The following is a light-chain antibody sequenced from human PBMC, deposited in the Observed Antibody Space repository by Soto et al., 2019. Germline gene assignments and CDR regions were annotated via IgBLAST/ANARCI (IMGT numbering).Light chain of an antibody. CDR1: QSINTY. CDR2: AAS. J-gene: IGKJ4*01. V-gene: IGKV1-33*01. CDR3: QQYDNLPLT. Sequence: DIQMTQSPSSLSASVGDRVTITCRASQSINTYLNWYQQKPGKAPKLLIYAASSLQSGVPSRFSGSGSGTDFTFTISSLQPEDIATYYCQQYDNLPLTFGGGTKVDI.